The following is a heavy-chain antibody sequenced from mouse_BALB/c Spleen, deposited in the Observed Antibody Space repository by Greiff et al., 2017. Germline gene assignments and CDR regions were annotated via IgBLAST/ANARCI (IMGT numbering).Heavy chain of an antibody. Sequence: EPGGGLVQPKGSLKLSCAASGFTFNTYAMNWVRQAPGKGLEWVARIRSKSNNYATYYADSVKDRFTISRDDSQSMLYLQMNNLKTEDTAMYYCVRLGNYAMDYWGQGTSVTVSS. V-gene: IGHV10-1*02. J-gene: IGHJ4*01. D-gene: IGHD1-1*02. CDR1: GFTFNTYA. CDR3: VRLGNYAMDY. CDR2: IRSKSNNYAT.